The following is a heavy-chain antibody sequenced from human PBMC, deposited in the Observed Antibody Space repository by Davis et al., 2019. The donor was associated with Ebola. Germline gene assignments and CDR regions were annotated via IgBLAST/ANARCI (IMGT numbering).Heavy chain of an antibody. CDR2: IGGSGVNT. CDR3: AKDRSWLPPGYLDY. Sequence: GESLKISCAASGFTFSSYWMSWVRQAPGKGLEWVSGIGGSGVNTYYADSVKGRFTISRDNSRNTLYLQMNSLRAEDTAIYYCAKDRSWLPPGYLDYWGQGTLVTVSS. V-gene: IGHV3-23*01. D-gene: IGHD3-9*01. CDR1: GFTFSSYW. J-gene: IGHJ4*02.